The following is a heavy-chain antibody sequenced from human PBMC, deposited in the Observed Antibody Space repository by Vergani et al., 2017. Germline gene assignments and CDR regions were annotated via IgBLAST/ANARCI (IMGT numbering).Heavy chain of an antibody. D-gene: IGHD3-22*01. CDR1: GYSISSGYY. J-gene: IGHJ4*02. Sequence: QVQLQESGPGLVKPSETLSLTCAVSGYSISSGYYWGWIRQPPGKGLEWIGSIYHSGSTYYNPSLKSRVTISVDTSKNQFSLKLSSVTAAATAVYYCARTVLSSGYFDYWGQGTLVTVSS. V-gene: IGHV4-38-2*01. CDR2: IYHSGST. CDR3: ARTVLSSGYFDY.